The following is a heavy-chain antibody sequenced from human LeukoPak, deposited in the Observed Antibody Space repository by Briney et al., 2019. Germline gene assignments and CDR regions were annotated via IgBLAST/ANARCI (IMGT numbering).Heavy chain of an antibody. Sequence: GGSLRLSCAASGFTFRSFGMNWVRQAPGKGLEWVSGIYTNGRDTRYADSVKGRFTISRDNSKNTLYLQMNSLRAEDTAVYYCAKGGQWLVPLVDYWGQGTLVTVSS. J-gene: IGHJ4*02. CDR2: IYTNGRDT. CDR1: GFTFRSFG. D-gene: IGHD6-19*01. CDR3: AKGGQWLVPLVDY. V-gene: IGHV3-23*05.